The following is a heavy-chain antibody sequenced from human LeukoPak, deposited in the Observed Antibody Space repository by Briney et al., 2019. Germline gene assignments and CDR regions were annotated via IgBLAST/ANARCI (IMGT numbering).Heavy chain of an antibody. J-gene: IGHJ5*02. Sequence: GGSLRLSCAASGFTVSSNYMSWVRQAPGTGLEWVSVIYSGGSTYYPDSVKGRFTISRDNSKNTLYLQMNSLRAEDTAVYYCARIRRFPSWFDPWGQGTLVTVSS. D-gene: IGHD3-10*01. CDR1: GFTVSSNY. CDR3: ARIRRFPSWFDP. V-gene: IGHV3-66*01. CDR2: IYSGGST.